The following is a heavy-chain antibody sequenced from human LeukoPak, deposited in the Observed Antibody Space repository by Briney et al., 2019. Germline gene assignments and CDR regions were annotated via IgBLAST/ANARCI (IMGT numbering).Heavy chain of an antibody. Sequence: ASVKVSCKASGYTLTGYYMHWVRQAPGQGLEWMGWINPNSGGTNYAQKFQGRVTMTRDTSISTAYMELSRLRSDDTAVYYCASLRGRYCSSTSCPEWGQGTLVTVSS. CDR3: ASLRGRYCSSTSCPE. V-gene: IGHV1-2*02. J-gene: IGHJ4*02. D-gene: IGHD2-2*01. CDR2: INPNSGGT. CDR1: GYTLTGYY.